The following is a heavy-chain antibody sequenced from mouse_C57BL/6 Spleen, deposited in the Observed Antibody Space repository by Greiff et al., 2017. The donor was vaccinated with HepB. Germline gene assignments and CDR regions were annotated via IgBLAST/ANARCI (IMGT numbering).Heavy chain of an antibody. CDR3: TRQGNAMDY. CDR1: GYTFTDYE. CDR2: IDPETGGT. V-gene: IGHV1-15*01. J-gene: IGHJ4*01. Sequence: LVESGAELVRPGASVTLSCKASGYTFTDYEMHWVKQTPVHGLEWIGAIDPETGGTAYNQKFKGKAILTADKSSSTAYMELRSLTSEDSAVYYCTRQGNAMDYWGQGTSVTVSS.